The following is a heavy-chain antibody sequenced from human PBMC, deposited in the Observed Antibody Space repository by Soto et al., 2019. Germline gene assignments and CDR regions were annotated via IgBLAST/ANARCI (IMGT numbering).Heavy chain of an antibody. CDR1: GLTFSSYA. CDR2: ISGSGSST. D-gene: IGHD2-15*01. CDR3: AKHRRDCSGGSCYSFDY. V-gene: IGHV3-23*01. J-gene: IGHJ4*02. Sequence: EVQLLESGGGLVQPGGSLRLSCAASGLTFSSYAMSWVRQAPGKGLEWVSVISGSGSSTYYADSVKGRFTISRDNSKNTLYLQMTSLKAEDTAVYYCAKHRRDCSGGSCYSFDYWGQGTLVTVSS.